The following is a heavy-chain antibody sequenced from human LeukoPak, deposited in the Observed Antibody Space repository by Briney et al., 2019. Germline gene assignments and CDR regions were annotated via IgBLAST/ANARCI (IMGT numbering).Heavy chain of an antibody. CDR1: GFTFSSYA. V-gene: IGHV3-23*01. CDR2: ISGGGDMT. J-gene: IGHJ5*02. D-gene: IGHD2-2*01. CDR3: ARGYCTSTNCNNWFDP. Sequence: GGSLRLSCAASGFTFSSYAMSWVRQGPGEGLEWVSAISGGGDMTHYTDSVKGRFTISRDNSRNVLYLQMNSLRADDAAIYYCARGYCTSTNCNNWFDPWGQGTRVTVSS.